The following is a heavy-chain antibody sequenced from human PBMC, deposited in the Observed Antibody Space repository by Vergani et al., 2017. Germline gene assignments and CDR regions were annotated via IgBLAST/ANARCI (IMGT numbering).Heavy chain of an antibody. CDR2: IIPILGTA. CDR1: GGTFSSYA. CDR3: ARDIRVFGVVIILDNWFDP. D-gene: IGHD3-3*01. Sequence: QVQLVQSGAEVKKPGSSVKVSCKASGGTFSSYAISWVRQAPGQGLEWMGRIIPILGTANYAQKFQGRVTITADESTSTAYMELSSLRSEDTAVYYCARDIRVFGVVIILDNWFDPWGQGTLVTVSS. V-gene: IGHV1-69*11. J-gene: IGHJ5*02.